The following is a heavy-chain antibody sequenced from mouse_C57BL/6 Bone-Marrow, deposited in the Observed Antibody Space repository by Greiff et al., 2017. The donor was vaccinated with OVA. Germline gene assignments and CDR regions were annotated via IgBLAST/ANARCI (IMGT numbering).Heavy chain of an antibody. V-gene: IGHV1-50*01. D-gene: IGHD1-2*01. CDR2: IDPSDSYT. CDR3: ARGYRLDY. J-gene: IGHJ4*01. Sequence: QVQLQQSGAELVKPGASVKLSCKASGYTFTSYWMQWVKQRPGQGLEWIGEIDPSDSYTNSNQQFKGKATLTVDTSSSTAYMQLSSLTSEDSAVYYCARGYRLDYWGQGTSVTVSS. CDR1: GYTFTSYW.